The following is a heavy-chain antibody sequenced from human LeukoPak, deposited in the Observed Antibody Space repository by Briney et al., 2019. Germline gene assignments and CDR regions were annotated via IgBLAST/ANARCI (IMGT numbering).Heavy chain of an antibody. Sequence: GGSRRLSCAASGFTFSSYWMHWVRQAPGKGLVWVSRINSDGSSTSYADSVKGRFTIPRDNAKNTLYLQMNSLRAEDTAVYYCAREAYYYDSSRSHDAFDIWGQGTMVTVSS. D-gene: IGHD3-22*01. J-gene: IGHJ3*02. CDR1: GFTFSSYW. CDR3: AREAYYYDSSRSHDAFDI. CDR2: INSDGSST. V-gene: IGHV3-74*01.